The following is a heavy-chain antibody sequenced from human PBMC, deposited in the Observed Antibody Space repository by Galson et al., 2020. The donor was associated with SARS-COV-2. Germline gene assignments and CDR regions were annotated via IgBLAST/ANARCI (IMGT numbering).Heavy chain of an antibody. CDR1: GFTFSDYY. CDR2: ISSSCSTI. V-gene: IGHV3-11*01. Sequence: NSGGSLRLSCAASGFTFSDYYMSWIRQAPGKGLEWVSYISSSCSTIYYADSVKGRFTISRDNAKKSLYLQMNSLRAEDTAGYYCARDIVVVPEAMSSSYYGMDVWCQGTTVTVSS. J-gene: IGHJ6*02. D-gene: IGHD2-2*01. CDR3: ARDIVVVPEAMSSSYYGMDV.